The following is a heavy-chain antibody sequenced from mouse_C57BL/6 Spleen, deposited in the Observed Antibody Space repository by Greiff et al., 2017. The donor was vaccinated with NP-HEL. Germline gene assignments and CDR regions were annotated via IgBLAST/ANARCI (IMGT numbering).Heavy chain of an antibody. Sequence: EVKLVESGGGLVQPKGSLKLSCAASGFSFNTYAMNWVRQAPGKGLEWVARIRGKSNNYATYYADSVKDRFTISRDDSESMLYLQMNNLKTEDTAMYYCVRLWYGAYWGQGTLVTVSA. D-gene: IGHD2-1*01. J-gene: IGHJ3*01. CDR1: GFSFNTYA. CDR3: VRLWYGAY. V-gene: IGHV10-1*01. CDR2: IRGKSNNYAT.